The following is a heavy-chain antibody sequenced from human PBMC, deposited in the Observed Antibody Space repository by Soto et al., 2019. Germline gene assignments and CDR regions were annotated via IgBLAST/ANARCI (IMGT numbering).Heavy chain of an antibody. CDR3: ARVLADAD. V-gene: IGHV3-23*01. D-gene: IGHD3-3*02. CDR2: ISGSGGTT. CDR1: GFTFSTYS. J-gene: IGHJ4*02. Sequence: EVQLLESGGGLVQPGGSLRLSCAASGFTFSTYSMSWVRQAPGKGLEWVSAISGSGGTTYYSDSVKGRFTISRDNSKNTLYLQLHSLRAEDTAVYYCARVLADADWGQGALVTFSS.